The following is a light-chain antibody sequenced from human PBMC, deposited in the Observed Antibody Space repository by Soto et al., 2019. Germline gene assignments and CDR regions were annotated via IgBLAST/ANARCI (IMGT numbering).Light chain of an antibody. Sequence: QSALTQPASVSGSPGQSITISCTGTSSDVGTYNYVSWYQQHPGKAPKLIISEVNNRPSGVSNRYSGSKSGNTASLILSGLQAEDEADYYCSSHGSSKIFGTGTKLTVL. CDR1: SSDVGTYNY. V-gene: IGLV2-14*01. J-gene: IGLJ1*01. CDR3: SSHGSSKI. CDR2: EVN.